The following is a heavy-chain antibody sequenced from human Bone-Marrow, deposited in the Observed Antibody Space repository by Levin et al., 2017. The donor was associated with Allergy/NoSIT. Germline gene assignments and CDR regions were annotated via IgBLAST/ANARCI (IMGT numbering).Heavy chain of an antibody. CDR2: IKQDGSEK. CDR1: GFTFSSYW. CDR3: ARDGPPYYYGSGSSYDYGMDV. J-gene: IGHJ6*02. V-gene: IGHV3-7*01. D-gene: IGHD3-10*01. Sequence: GGSLRLSCAASGFTFSSYWMSWVRQAPGKGLEWVANIKQDGSEKYYVDSVKGRFTISRDNAKNSLYLQMNSLRAEDTAVYYCARDGPPYYYGSGSSYDYGMDVWGQGTTVTVSS.